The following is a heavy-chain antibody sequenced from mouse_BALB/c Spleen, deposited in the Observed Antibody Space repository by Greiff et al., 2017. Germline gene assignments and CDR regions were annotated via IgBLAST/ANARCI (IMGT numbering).Heavy chain of an antibody. D-gene: IGHD2-4*01. CDR3: ASGDMITVFDY. Sequence: EVQLQQSGPGLVKPSQSLSLTCSVTGYSITSGYYWNWIRQFPGNKLEWMGYISYDGSNNYNPSLKNRISITRDTSKNQFFLKLNSVTTEDTATYYCASGDMITVFDYWGQGTTLTVSS. V-gene: IGHV3-6*02. CDR2: ISYDGSN. CDR1: GYSITSGYY. J-gene: IGHJ2*01.